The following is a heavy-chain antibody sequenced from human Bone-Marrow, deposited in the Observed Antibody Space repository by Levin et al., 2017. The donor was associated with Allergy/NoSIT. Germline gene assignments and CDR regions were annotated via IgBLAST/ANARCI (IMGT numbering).Heavy chain of an antibody. CDR2: IFHNGGA. Sequence: MTSETLSLTCNVSGGSISDPSYYWLWVRQPPGKGLEWIGRIFHNGGAYLNPSLRGRVTISVDTSKNQLSLFLRSVTAADAAVYYCASGYCTGGACYSGSLDWVHPWGQGRLVTVAS. CDR3: ASGYCTGGACYSGSLDWVHP. V-gene: IGHV4-39*01. D-gene: IGHD2-8*02. CDR1: GGSISDPSYY. J-gene: IGHJ5*02.